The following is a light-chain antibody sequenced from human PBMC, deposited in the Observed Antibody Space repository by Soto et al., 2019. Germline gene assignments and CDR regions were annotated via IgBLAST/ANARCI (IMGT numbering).Light chain of an antibody. V-gene: IGLV2-14*01. J-gene: IGLJ1*01. CDR1: SSDVGSYNY. Sequence: ALTQPASVSGSPGQSIAISCTGTSSDVGSYNYVSWYQQHPGNAPQLMIYEVSNRPSGVSNRFSGSKSGNTASLTISGLQAEDEGVYYCSSYTSSSPRVFGTGTKVTVL. CDR2: EVS. CDR3: SSYTSSSPRV.